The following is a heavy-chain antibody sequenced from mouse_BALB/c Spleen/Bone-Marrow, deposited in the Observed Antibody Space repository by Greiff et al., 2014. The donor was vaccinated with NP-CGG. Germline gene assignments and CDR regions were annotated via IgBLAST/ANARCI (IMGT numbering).Heavy chain of an antibody. J-gene: IGHJ3*01. D-gene: IGHD2-4*01. CDR3: AGLRPRFEFAY. CDR1: GFNIKDTY. Sequence: VQLQQSGAELVEPGASVKLSCTASGFNIKDTYMHWVKQRPEQGLEWIGRIDPANGNTKYDPKFQGKATITADTSSNTAYLQLSSLTSEDTAVYYCAGLRPRFEFAYWGQGTLVTVSA. V-gene: IGHV14-3*02. CDR2: IDPANGNT.